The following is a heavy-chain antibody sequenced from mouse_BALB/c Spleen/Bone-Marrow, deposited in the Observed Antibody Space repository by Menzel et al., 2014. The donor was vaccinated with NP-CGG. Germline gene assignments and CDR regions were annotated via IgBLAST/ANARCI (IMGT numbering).Heavy chain of an antibody. J-gene: IGHJ3*01. D-gene: IGHD2-13*01. V-gene: IGHV1-4*02. Sequence: QVQLQQSAAELARPGASVKMSCKASGYTFTTYTMHWLKQRPGQGLEWIGYINPSIGYTEYNQKFKDKTTLTADKSSSTAYMQLSSLTSEDTAVYYCARKVDGGYRPLFAYWGQGTLVTVSA. CDR3: ARKVDGGYRPLFAY. CDR1: GYTFTTYT. CDR2: INPSIGYT.